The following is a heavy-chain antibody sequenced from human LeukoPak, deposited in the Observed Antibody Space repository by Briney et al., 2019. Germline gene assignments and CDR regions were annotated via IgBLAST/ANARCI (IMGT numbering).Heavy chain of an antibody. Sequence: ASVKVSCKASGYTFTGYYMHWVRQAPGQGLEWMGWINPNSGGTNYAQKFQGRITMTRDTSISTAYMELSRLSSDDTAVYYCARIPADSSSYYYISYFDYWGQGTLVTVSS. CDR3: ARIPADSSSYYYISYFDY. D-gene: IGHD3-22*01. CDR2: INPNSGGT. CDR1: GYTFTGYY. V-gene: IGHV1-2*02. J-gene: IGHJ4*02.